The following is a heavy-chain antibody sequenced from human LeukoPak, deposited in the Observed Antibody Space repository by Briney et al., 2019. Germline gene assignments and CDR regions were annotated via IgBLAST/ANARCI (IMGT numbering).Heavy chain of an antibody. CDR2: IYYSGST. V-gene: IGHV4-31*03. J-gene: IGHJ6*02. CDR1: GGSISSGGYY. Sequence: PSETLSLTCTVSGGSISSGGYYWSWIRQHPGKGLEWIGYIYYSGSTYYNPSLKSRVTISVDTSKNQFSLKLSSVTAADAAVYYCASGYSGYGLGYYYYGMDVWGHGTTVTVSS. D-gene: IGHD5-12*01. CDR3: ASGYSGYGLGYYYYGMDV.